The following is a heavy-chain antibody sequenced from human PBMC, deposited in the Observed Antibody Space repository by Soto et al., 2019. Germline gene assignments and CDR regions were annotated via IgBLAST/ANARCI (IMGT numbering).Heavy chain of an antibody. CDR2: IIPIFGTA. CDR1: GGTFSSYA. Sequence: QVQLVQSGAEVKKPGSSVKVSCKASGGTFSSYAISWVRQAPGQGLEWMGGIIPIFGTANYAQKFQGRVTITADKSKSRAYMELSSLRAEDTAVYYCARVVCSGGSCYSHYYDYGMDVWGRGTTVTVS. CDR3: ARVVCSGGSCYSHYYDYGMDV. V-gene: IGHV1-69*06. J-gene: IGHJ6*02. D-gene: IGHD2-15*01.